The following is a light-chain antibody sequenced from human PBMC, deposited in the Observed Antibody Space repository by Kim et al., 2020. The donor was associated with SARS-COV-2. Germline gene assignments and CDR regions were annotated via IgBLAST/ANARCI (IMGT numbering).Light chain of an antibody. CDR2: GNG. Sequence: QSVLTQSPSVSGAPGQRVTISCTGSSSNIGSHYDVHWYQQLPGTAPKLLIYGNGNRPSGVPDRFSGSKSGTSASLAITGLQAEDEADYYCQSFDHSLSGSGVFGAGTKVTVL. V-gene: IGLV1-40*01. CDR3: QSFDHSLSGSGV. J-gene: IGLJ1*01. CDR1: SSNIGSHYD.